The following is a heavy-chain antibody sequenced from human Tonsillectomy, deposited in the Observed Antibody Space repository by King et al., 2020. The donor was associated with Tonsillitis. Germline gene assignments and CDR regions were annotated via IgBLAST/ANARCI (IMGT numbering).Heavy chain of an antibody. J-gene: IGHJ6*02. CDR1: GFTFSSYN. CDR3: ARDQRPNGMDV. V-gene: IGHV3-48*01. Sequence: VQLVQSGGGLLQPGGSLRLSCAASGFTFSSYNMNWVRQAPGKGLEWVSYISFGSGNTYYADSVKGRFTISRDNAKNSLYLQMNSLRAEDTAVYYCARDQRPNGMDVWGQGTTVTVSS. CDR2: ISFGSGNT.